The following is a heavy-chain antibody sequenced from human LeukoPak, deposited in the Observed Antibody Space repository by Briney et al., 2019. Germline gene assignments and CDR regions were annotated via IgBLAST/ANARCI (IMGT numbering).Heavy chain of an antibody. CDR2: INPNIGVT. CDR3: ARDDYDILTGSKSGLPLSDY. V-gene: IGHV1-2*02. CDR1: GYTFTDYY. D-gene: IGHD3-9*01. Sequence: ASVKVSCKASGYTFTDYYVYWVRQAPGQGLEWMGWINPNIGVTNYAQRFQGRVTMTRDTSISTAYMELSWLTSDDTAVYYCARDDYDILTGSKSGLPLSDYWGQGTLVTVSS. J-gene: IGHJ4*02.